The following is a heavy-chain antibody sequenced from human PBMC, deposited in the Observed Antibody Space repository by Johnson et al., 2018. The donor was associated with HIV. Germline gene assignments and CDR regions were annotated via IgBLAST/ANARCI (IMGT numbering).Heavy chain of an antibody. Sequence: VQLVESGGGLVKTGGSLRLSCAASGFTVSSYAMHWVRQAPGKGLEWVAIISYDGSNKHYADSVKGRFTISRDNSKNTLYVQMNSLRAEDTAVYYCAKVFDLVSGGAFDIWGQGTMVTVSS. CDR1: GFTVSSYA. J-gene: IGHJ3*02. CDR3: AKVFDLVSGGAFDI. V-gene: IGHV3-30*04. CDR2: ISYDGSNK. D-gene: IGHD1-26*01.